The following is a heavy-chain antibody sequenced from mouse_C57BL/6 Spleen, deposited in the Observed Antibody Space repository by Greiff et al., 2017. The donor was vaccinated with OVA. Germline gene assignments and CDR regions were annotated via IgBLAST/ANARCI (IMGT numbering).Heavy chain of an antibody. D-gene: IGHD3-2*02. J-gene: IGHJ4*01. CDR3: TTQTAQGAMDY. CDR2: IDPENGDT. Sequence: EVQRVESGAELVRPGASVKLSCTASGFNIKDDYMHWVKQRPEPGLEWIGWIDPENGDTEYASKFQGKATITADTSSNTAYLQLSSLTSEDTAVYYCTTQTAQGAMDYWGKGTSVTVSS. V-gene: IGHV14-4*01. CDR1: GFNIKDDY.